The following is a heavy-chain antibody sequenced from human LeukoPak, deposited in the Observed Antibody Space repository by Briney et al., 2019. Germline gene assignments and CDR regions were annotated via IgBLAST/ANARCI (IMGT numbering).Heavy chain of an antibody. CDR2: ISGSGGST. CDR3: ARLGNSSGPPFDY. Sequence: SGRSLRLSCAASGFTFSSYAMSWVRQAPGKGLEWVSAISGSGGSTYYADSVKGRFTISRDNSKNTLYLQMNSLRAEDTAVYYCARLGNSSGPPFDYWGQGTLVTVSS. J-gene: IGHJ4*02. CDR1: GFTFSSYA. V-gene: IGHV3-23*01. D-gene: IGHD6-19*01.